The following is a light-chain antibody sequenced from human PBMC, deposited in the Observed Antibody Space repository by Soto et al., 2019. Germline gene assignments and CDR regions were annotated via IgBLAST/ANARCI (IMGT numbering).Light chain of an antibody. CDR2: EVS. CDR1: SSDIGSYEY. CDR3: SSYAGSNNLV. J-gene: IGLJ3*02. Sequence: QSALTQPPSASGSLGQSVTISCTGTSSDIGSYEYVAWYQQHPGKAPKFIIYEVSKRPSGVPDRFSGSKSGDTASLTVSGLQAEDEADYYCSSYAGSNNLVFGGGTKLTVL. V-gene: IGLV2-8*01.